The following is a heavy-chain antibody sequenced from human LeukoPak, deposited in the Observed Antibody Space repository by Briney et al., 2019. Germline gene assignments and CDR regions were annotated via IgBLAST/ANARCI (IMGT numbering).Heavy chain of an antibody. Sequence: GASVKVSCKASGYTFTSYYMHWVRQAPGQGLEWMGIINPSGGSTSYAQKFQGRVTMTRDTSTSTVYMELSSLRSEDTAVYYCARFRDPQLGYGYYFDYWGQGTLVTVSS. V-gene: IGHV1-46*01. CDR1: GYTFTSYY. CDR2: INPSGGST. CDR3: ARFRDPQLGYGYYFDY. D-gene: IGHD5-18*01. J-gene: IGHJ4*02.